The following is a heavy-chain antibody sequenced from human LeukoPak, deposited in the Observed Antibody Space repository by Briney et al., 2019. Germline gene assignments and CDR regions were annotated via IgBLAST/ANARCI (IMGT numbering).Heavy chain of an antibody. V-gene: IGHV3-48*01. D-gene: IGHD6-25*01. Sequence: GKSLRLSCKASGFTFSSHGMNWVRQPPGKGLEWVSNIGTSSTTIYYADSVKGRFTISRDNAKNSLYLQMNSLRADDTAVYYCARFAAGGSYYYYMDVWGKGTTVTVSS. CDR3: ARFAAGGSYYYYMDV. J-gene: IGHJ6*03. CDR2: IGTSSTTI. CDR1: GFTFSSHG.